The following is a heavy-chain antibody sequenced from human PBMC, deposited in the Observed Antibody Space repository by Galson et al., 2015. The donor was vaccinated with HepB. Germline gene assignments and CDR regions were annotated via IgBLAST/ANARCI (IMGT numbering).Heavy chain of an antibody. Sequence: SLRLSCAASGFTFSSYAMHWVRQAPGKGLEWVAVISYDGSNKYYADSVKGRFTISRDNSKNTLYLQMNSLRAEDTAVYYCARAYCSSTSCYLGYGMDVWGQGTTVTVSS. CDR3: ARAYCSSTSCYLGYGMDV. J-gene: IGHJ6*02. V-gene: IGHV3-30*04. CDR2: ISYDGSNK. CDR1: GFTFSSYA. D-gene: IGHD2-2*01.